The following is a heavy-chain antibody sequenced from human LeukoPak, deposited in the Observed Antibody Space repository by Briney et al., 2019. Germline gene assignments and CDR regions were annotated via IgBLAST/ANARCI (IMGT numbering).Heavy chain of an antibody. CDR2: IIPIFGTA. V-gene: IGHV1-69*01. D-gene: IGHD2-2*01. J-gene: IGHJ4*02. Sequence: SVKVSCKASGGTFSSYAISWVRQAPGQGLEWMGGIIPIFGTANYAQKFQGRVTITADESTSTAYMELSGLRSEDTAVYYCARHCSSTSCYGGGEFDYWGQGTLVTVSS. CDR1: GGTFSSYA. CDR3: ARHCSSTSCYGGGEFDY.